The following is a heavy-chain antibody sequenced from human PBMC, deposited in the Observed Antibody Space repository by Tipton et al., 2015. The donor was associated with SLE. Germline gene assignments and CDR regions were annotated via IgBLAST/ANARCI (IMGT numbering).Heavy chain of an antibody. CDR3: AREREYSATVDY. Sequence: QSGPEVKKPGASVKVSCKASGYTFTRYYIHWVRQAPGQGLEWMGRINPNSGGTDSAQKFQGRVTMTRDTSISTVYMEVSRLGSDDTAIYFCAREREYSATVDYWGQGTLVTVPS. CDR2: INPNSGGT. J-gene: IGHJ4*02. D-gene: IGHD6-6*01. V-gene: IGHV1-2*06. CDR1: GYTFTRYY.